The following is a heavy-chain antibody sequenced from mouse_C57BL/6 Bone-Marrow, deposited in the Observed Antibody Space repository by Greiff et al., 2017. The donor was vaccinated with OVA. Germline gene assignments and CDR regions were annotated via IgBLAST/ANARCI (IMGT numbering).Heavy chain of an antibody. J-gene: IGHJ4*01. D-gene: IGHD4-1*01. CDR1: GYTFTSYC. CDR2: IDPNSGGT. Sequence: QVQLQQPGAELVKPGASVKLSCKASGYTFTSYCMHWVKQRPGRGLEWIGRIDPNSGGTKYNEKFKSKATLTVDKPSSTGYMQLRRLTSEDSAIYYCARGINWDFGMDYWGQGTSVTVSS. CDR3: ARGINWDFGMDY. V-gene: IGHV1-72*01.